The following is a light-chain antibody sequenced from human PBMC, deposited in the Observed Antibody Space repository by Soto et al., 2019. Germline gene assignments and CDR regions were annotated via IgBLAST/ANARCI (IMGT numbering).Light chain of an antibody. CDR3: QQLNSYPRT. CDR1: QGISSY. V-gene: IGKV1-9*01. J-gene: IGKJ1*01. CDR2: SAS. Sequence: DIRLTQSPSFLSASVGDRVTITCRASQGISSYLAWYQQKPGKAPNLLIYSASTLQSGVPSRFSGSGSGTAFTLTISSLQPEDFTTYYCQQLNSYPRTFGQGTKVEIK.